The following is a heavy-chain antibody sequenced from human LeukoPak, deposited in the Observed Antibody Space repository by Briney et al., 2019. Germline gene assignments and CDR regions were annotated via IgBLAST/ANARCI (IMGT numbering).Heavy chain of an antibody. CDR3: TRDRGSSTLGDY. CDR2: IRSKAFGETA. D-gene: IGHD7-27*01. CDR1: GFTFGDYA. V-gene: IGHV3-49*04. Sequence: GGSLGLSCTVSGFTFGDYAINWVRQAPGKGLEWVGFIRSKAFGETAEYAASVKGRFTISRDDSKSIAYLQMNSPKTEDTAVYYCTRDRGSSTLGDYWGQGTLVTVSS. J-gene: IGHJ4*02.